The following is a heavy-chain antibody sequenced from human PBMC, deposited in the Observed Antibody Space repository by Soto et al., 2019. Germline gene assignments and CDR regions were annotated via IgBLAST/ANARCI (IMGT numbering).Heavy chain of an antibody. CDR1: GGTFSSYA. J-gene: IGHJ6*02. Sequence: ASVKVSCKASGGTFSSYAISWVRQAPGQGLEWMGGIIPIFGTANYAQKFQGRVTITADKSTSTAYMELSSLRSEDTAVYYCARDNGYYYDSSGHYGMDVWGQGTTVTVSS. D-gene: IGHD3-22*01. CDR3: ARDNGYYYDSSGHYGMDV. V-gene: IGHV1-69*06. CDR2: IIPIFGTA.